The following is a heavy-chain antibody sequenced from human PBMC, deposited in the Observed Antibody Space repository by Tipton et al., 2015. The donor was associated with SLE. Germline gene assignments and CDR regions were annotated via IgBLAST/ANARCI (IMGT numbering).Heavy chain of an antibody. CDR1: GFTFSSYA. V-gene: IGHV3-23*01. CDR2: ISGSGGST. D-gene: IGHD2-15*01. Sequence: SLRLSCAASGFTFSSYAMSWVRQAPGKGLEWVSGISGSGGSTYYADSVKGRFTISRDNSKNTLYLQMNSLRAEDTAVYYCAKALGYCSGGSCYFFDYWGQGTLVTVSS. CDR3: AKALGYCSGGSCYFFDY. J-gene: IGHJ4*02.